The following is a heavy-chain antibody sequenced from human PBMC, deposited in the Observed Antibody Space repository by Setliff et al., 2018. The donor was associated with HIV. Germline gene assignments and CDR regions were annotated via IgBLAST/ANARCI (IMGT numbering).Heavy chain of an antibody. CDR1: GYTLTKLS. D-gene: IGHD1-26*01. Sequence: GASVKVSCKVSGYTLTKLSMHWVRQAPEKGLEWMGGFDPELGETFFAQNFRGRLTMTQDTSTDTAYMELTSLRSDDPAMYYCATDNREGVGTPYYFDYWGQGTQVTVSS. V-gene: IGHV1-24*01. J-gene: IGHJ4*02. CDR3: ATDNREGVGTPYYFDY. CDR2: FDPELGET.